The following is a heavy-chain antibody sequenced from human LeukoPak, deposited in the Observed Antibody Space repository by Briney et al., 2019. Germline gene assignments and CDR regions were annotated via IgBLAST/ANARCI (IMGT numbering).Heavy chain of an antibody. D-gene: IGHD2-2*02. J-gene: IGHJ4*02. CDR1: GCTLAELS. CDR2: FDPEDCET. V-gene: IGHV1-24*01. CDR3: ATACTRISCYMIGAYFDS. Sequence: VASVKVSCKVSGCTLAELSMHWVRQAPGKGLEWMGGFDPEDCETVYAQKFQGRVTMTEDTSTDTAYMELTNLRSEDTAVYYCATACTRISCYMIGAYFDSWGQGTLVSVSS.